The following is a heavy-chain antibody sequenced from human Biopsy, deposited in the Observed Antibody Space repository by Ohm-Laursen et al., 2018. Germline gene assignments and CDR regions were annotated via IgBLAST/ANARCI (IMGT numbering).Heavy chain of an antibody. V-gene: IGHV3-30*18. Sequence: SLRLSCSASGFTFSNYAIHWVRQAPGRGLEWVALISSDGSSQYYADSVKGRFTISRDNSKNTLYLQMNSLRGEDTAVYYCAKCMAGGSNYYFHHCGQGTLVTVSS. D-gene: IGHD2-8*01. CDR2: ISSDGSSQ. CDR1: GFTFSNYA. CDR3: AKCMAGGSNYYFHH. J-gene: IGHJ4*02.